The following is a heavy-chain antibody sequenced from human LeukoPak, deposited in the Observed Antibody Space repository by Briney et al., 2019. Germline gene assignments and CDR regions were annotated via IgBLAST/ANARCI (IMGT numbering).Heavy chain of an antibody. CDR3: AKGEVGFGELLFPFDY. CDR1: GFTFSSYG. V-gene: IGHV3-30*02. CDR2: IRYDGSNK. Sequence: PGGSLRLSCAASGFTFSSYGMHWVRQGPGKGLEWVAFIRYDGSNKNYADSVKGRFTISRDNSKNTLYLQMNSPRAEDTAVYYCAKGEVGFGELLFPFDYWGQGTLVAVSS. D-gene: IGHD3-10*01. J-gene: IGHJ4*02.